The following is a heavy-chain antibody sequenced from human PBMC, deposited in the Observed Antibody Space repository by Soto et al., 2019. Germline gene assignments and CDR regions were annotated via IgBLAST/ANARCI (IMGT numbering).Heavy chain of an antibody. Sequence: SETLSLTCAVSGGSISINNWWSWFRQAPGKGPEWIGEINHDGNTNYNSSLKSRVTISVDKSRNQFSLKLTSVTAADTAVYYCARCGCGVVLDVDENPFDIWGQGTMVTVSS. J-gene: IGHJ3*02. CDR3: ARCGCGVVLDVDENPFDI. CDR2: INHDGNT. CDR1: GGSISINNW. D-gene: IGHD3-3*01. V-gene: IGHV4-4*02.